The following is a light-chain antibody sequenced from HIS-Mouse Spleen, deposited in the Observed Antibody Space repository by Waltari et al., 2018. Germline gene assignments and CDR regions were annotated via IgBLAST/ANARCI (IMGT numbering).Light chain of an antibody. CDR2: DAS. CDR1: QGISSA. J-gene: IGKJ3*01. CDR3: QQFNSYPST. Sequence: AIQLTQSPSSLSASVGDRVTITCRASQGISSALVWYQQKPGKAPKLLIYDASSLESGVPSRFSGSGSGTDFTLTISSLQPEDFATYYCQQFNSYPSTFGPGTKVDIK. V-gene: IGKV1-13*02.